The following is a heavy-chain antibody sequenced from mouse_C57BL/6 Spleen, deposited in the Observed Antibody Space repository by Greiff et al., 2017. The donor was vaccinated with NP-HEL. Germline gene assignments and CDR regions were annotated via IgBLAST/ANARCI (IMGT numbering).Heavy chain of an antibody. CDR3: ARPWTEGNFDY. CDR2: ISSGSSTI. Sequence: EVHLVESGGGLVKPGGSLKLSCAASGFTFSDYGMHWVRQAPETGLEWVAYISSGSSTIYYADTVKGRFTISRDNAKNTLFLQMTSLRSEDTAMYYCARPWTEGNFDYWGQGTTLTVSS. D-gene: IGHD3-3*01. CDR1: GFTFSDYG. J-gene: IGHJ2*01. V-gene: IGHV5-17*01.